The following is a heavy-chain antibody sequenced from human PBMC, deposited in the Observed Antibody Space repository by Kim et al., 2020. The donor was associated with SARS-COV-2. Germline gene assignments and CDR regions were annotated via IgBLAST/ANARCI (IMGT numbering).Heavy chain of an antibody. J-gene: IGHJ4*02. CDR3: AAFGELLDY. D-gene: IGHD3-10*01. V-gene: IGHV3-30*01. CDR2: NK. Sequence: NKYYADTVKSRFTISRDNSKNALYLQMNSLRAEDTAVYYCAAFGELLDYWGQGTLVTVSS.